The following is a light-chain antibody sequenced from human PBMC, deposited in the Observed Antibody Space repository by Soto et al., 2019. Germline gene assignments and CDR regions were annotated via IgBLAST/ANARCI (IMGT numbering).Light chain of an antibody. CDR1: QSVCRNF. V-gene: IGKV3-20*01. CDR3: QQSGSLPRT. CDR2: GAS. Sequence: EVVLTQSPGTLAVSPGEGVTLFCWASQSVCRNFLAWYQQRPGQAPRLLIYGASNRASGIPDRFSGSGSGTDFTLTISRLEPEDFAVYYCQQSGSLPRTFGQGTRLEIK. J-gene: IGKJ5*01.